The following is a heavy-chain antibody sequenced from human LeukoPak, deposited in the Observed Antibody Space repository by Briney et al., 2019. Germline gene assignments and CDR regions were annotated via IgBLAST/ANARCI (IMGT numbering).Heavy chain of an antibody. J-gene: IGHJ4*02. Sequence: GDSLKISCKGSGYSFTSYWIGWVRQMPGKGLEWMGIIYPGDPDTRYSPSLQGQVTISADKSISTAYLQWSSLKASDTAMYYCARGLGFNWNYIGYWGQGTLVTVSS. CDR1: GYSFTSYW. D-gene: IGHD1-20*01. CDR2: IYPGDPDT. V-gene: IGHV5-51*01. CDR3: ARGLGFNWNYIGY.